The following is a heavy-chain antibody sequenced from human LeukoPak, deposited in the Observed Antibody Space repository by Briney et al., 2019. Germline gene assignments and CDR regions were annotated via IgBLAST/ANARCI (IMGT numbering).Heavy chain of an antibody. D-gene: IGHD5-18*01. CDR2: ISPSSHYI. J-gene: IGHJ6*03. V-gene: IGHV3-21*04. Sequence: GGSLRLSCAGSGFTFSNYSINWVRQAPGKGLEWVSSISPSSHYIYYADSVRGRFTISRDNARNSLYLQMNSLRDEDTAVYYCARDRHTAMVYYYYYMDVWGTGTTVTVFS. CDR1: GFTFSNYS. CDR3: ARDRHTAMVYYYYYMDV.